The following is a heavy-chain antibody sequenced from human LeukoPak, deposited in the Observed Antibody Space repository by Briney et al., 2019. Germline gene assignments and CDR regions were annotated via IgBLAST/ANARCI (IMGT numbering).Heavy chain of an antibody. D-gene: IGHD6-19*01. Sequence: GRSLRLSCVTSGFTLSGHVMNWVRQAPGKGLEWLALISYDGSMKLYAGSVKGRFNISRDNARNTLYLQMNSLRDEDTAVYYCAGPSWGSSGWFPFDYWGQGTLVTVSS. J-gene: IGHJ4*02. CDR2: ISYDGSMK. CDR1: GFTLSGHV. V-gene: IGHV3-30*04. CDR3: AGPSWGSSGWFPFDY.